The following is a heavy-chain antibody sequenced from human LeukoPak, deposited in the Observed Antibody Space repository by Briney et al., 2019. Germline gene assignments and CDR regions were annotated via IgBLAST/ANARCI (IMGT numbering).Heavy chain of an antibody. D-gene: IGHD1-26*01. J-gene: IGHJ5*02. CDR3: ARGRSGGYNWFDP. Sequence: GWISAYNGNTNYAQKLQGRVTMTTDTSTSTAYMELRSLRSDDTAVYYCARGRSGGYNWFDPWGQGTLVTVSS. CDR2: ISAYNGNT. V-gene: IGHV1-18*01.